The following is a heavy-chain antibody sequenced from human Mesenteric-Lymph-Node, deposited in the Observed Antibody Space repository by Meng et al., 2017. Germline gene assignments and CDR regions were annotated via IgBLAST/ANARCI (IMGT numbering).Heavy chain of an antibody. CDR3: AWDYYGYGSYGRFDA. Sequence: GGSLRLSCAASGFTFSSYAMNWVRQAPGKGLEWVADILYDGSNKYYADSVKGRFTISRDKSKNTLYLQMNSLRAEDTAVYYGAWDYYGYGSYGRFDAWGQGTLVTVSS. V-gene: IGHV3-30*04. D-gene: IGHD3-10*01. CDR2: ILYDGSNK. J-gene: IGHJ5*02. CDR1: GFTFSSYA.